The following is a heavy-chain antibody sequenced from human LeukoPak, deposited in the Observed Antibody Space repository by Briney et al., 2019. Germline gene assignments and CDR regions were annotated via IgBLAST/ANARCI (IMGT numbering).Heavy chain of an antibody. Sequence: GGSLRLSCSASGFPFSSYAMRWVRQAPGKGLEWVSAISGSGGSTYYADSVKGRFTISRDNSKNTLYLQMNSLRAEDTAVYYCAKGDNIVVVPAAIPVVTAIPLFDYWGQGTLVTVSS. V-gene: IGHV3-23*01. J-gene: IGHJ4*02. CDR3: AKGDNIVVVPAAIPVVTAIPLFDY. CDR2: ISGSGGST. D-gene: IGHD2-2*02. CDR1: GFPFSSYA.